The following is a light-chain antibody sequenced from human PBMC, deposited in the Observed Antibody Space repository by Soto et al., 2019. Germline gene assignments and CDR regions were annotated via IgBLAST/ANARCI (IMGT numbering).Light chain of an antibody. CDR2: DAS. J-gene: IGKJ3*01. Sequence: DILMTQSPSTLSASVGDRVTITCRASQSISSWLAWYQQKPGQAPKLLIYDASTLESGVPSRFSGSGSGTEFTLTISSLQPDDFATYYCQHCNSFFGPGTKVDIK. V-gene: IGKV1-5*01. CDR3: QHCNSF. CDR1: QSISSW.